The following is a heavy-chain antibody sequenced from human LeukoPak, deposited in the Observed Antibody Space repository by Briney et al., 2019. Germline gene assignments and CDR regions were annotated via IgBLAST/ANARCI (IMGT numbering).Heavy chain of an antibody. CDR3: AKHSSGWYYFDY. V-gene: IGHV3-23*01. D-gene: IGHD6-19*01. J-gene: IGHJ4*02. CDR2: ISGSGGST. Sequence: ETLSLTCTVSGGSISSSSYYWGWIRQAPGKGLEWVSAISGSGGSTYYADSVKGRFTISRDNSKNTLYLQMNSLRAEDTAVYYCAKHSSGWYYFDYWGQGTLVTVSS. CDR1: GGSISSSSYY.